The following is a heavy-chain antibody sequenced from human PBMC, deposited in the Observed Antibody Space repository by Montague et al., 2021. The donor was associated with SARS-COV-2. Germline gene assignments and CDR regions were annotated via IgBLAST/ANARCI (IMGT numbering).Heavy chain of an antibody. CDR1: VGSISSGGYY. V-gene: IGHV4-31*03. J-gene: IGHJ4*02. Sequence: TLSLTCTISVGSISSGGYYWSWIRQRPGKGLDWIWYIYYSGSTYYNPSLKSRVTISVDTSKNQFSLKLSSVTAADTAVYYCARVRGLTIFGVVGPFDYWGQGTLVTVSS. CDR2: IYYSGST. CDR3: ARVRGLTIFGVVGPFDY. D-gene: IGHD3-3*01.